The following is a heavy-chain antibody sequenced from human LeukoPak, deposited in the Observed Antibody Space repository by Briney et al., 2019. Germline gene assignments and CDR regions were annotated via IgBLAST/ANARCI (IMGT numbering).Heavy chain of an antibody. CDR2: IWYDGSQK. D-gene: IGHD6-19*01. J-gene: IGHJ4*02. CDR3: ARYSSGWYVDY. CDR1: GFTFSSYG. Sequence: PGGSLRLSCAASGFTFSSYGMHWVRQAPGKGLEWVAVIWYDGSQKYYADSVKGRFTISRDNSKNTLYLQMNSLRAEDTAVYYCARYSSGWYVDYWGQGILVTVSS. V-gene: IGHV3-33*01.